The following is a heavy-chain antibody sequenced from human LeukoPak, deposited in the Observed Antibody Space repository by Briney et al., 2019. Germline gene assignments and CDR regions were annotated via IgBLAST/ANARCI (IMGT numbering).Heavy chain of an antibody. D-gene: IGHD5-12*01. J-gene: IGHJ4*02. CDR1: GGSISSYS. CDR3: VSSYGGYVLDY. CDR2: VYHSGSI. V-gene: IGHV4-59*01. Sequence: SETLSLTCTVSGGSISSYSWNWIRQSPGKGLEIGRVYHSGSINYNPSLKSRVTISVDTSKNQFSLNLSPVTAADTAVYYCVSSYGGYVLDYWGQGTLVIVSS.